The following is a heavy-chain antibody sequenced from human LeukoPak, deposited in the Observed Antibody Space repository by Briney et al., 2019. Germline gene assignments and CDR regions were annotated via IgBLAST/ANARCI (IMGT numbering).Heavy chain of an antibody. D-gene: IGHD3-22*01. Sequence: PSETLSLTCTVSGYSISSGYYWGWIRLPPGKGLEWIGSFFHSGSTYYNPSLKSRVTISVDTSKSQFSLELTSVTAADTALYYCARSVDSSGYYVFDLWGRGTLVTVSS. CDR3: ARSVDSSGYYVFDL. CDR1: GYSISSGYY. CDR2: FFHSGST. V-gene: IGHV4-38-2*02. J-gene: IGHJ2*01.